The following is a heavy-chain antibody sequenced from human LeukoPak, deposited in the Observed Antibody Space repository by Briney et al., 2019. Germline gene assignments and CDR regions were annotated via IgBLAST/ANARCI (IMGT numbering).Heavy chain of an antibody. Sequence: ASVKVSCKASGYTFTSYDINWVRQAPGQGLEWMGWMNPNSGNTGYAQKFQGRVTMTRNTSISTAYMELSSLRSEDTAVYYCARGRRTYYYDSSGPTGYWGQGTLVTVSS. V-gene: IGHV1-8*01. J-gene: IGHJ4*02. CDR2: MNPNSGNT. CDR3: ARGRRTYYYDSSGPTGY. D-gene: IGHD3-22*01. CDR1: GYTFTSYD.